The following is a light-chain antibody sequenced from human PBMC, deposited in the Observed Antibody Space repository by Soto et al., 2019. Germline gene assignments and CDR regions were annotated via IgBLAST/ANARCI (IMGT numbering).Light chain of an antibody. CDR2: DVS. V-gene: IGLV2-14*01. CDR1: SSDVGTYNY. Sequence: QSALTQPASGSGSPGQSITISFTGTSSDVGTYNYVSWYQQHPGKAPKLMIYDVSYRPSGVSDRFSGYKSGNTASLTVSGLQAEDEAHYYCSSYTSSSTSVVFGGGTKLPVL. J-gene: IGLJ2*01. CDR3: SSYTSSSTSVV.